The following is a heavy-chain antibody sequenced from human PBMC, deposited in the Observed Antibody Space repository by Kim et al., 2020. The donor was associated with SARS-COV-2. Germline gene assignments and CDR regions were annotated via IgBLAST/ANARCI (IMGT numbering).Heavy chain of an antibody. V-gene: IGHV3-74*03. CDR3: ASRITTSFDN. CDR2: GSSP. Sequence: GSSPMYGDAVRGRFTVSRDNARNTLHLQMNSLRAEDTAVYYCASRITTSFDNWGQGILVTVSS. D-gene: IGHD3-10*01. J-gene: IGHJ4*02.